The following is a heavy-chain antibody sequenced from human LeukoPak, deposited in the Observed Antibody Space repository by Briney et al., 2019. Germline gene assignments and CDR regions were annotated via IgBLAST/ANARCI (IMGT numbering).Heavy chain of an antibody. Sequence: GGSLRLSCAASGFTFSSYWMSWVRQAPGKGLEWVANIKQDGSEKYYVDSVKGRFTISRDNAKNSLYLQMNSLRAEDTALYYCAKDILGYYDSSPQIDYWGQGTLVTVSS. CDR1: GFTFSSYW. CDR3: AKDILGYYDSSPQIDY. J-gene: IGHJ4*02. CDR2: IKQDGSEK. V-gene: IGHV3-7*03. D-gene: IGHD3-22*01.